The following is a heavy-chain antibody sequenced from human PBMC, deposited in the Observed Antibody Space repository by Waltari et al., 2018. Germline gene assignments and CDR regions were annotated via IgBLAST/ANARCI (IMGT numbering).Heavy chain of an antibody. CDR1: GGTFSSYA. CDR2: IIPIFGTA. CDR3: ARMEAQLWLQQDDAFDI. D-gene: IGHD5-18*01. J-gene: IGHJ3*02. Sequence: QVQLVQSGAEVKKPGSSVKVSCKASGGTFSSYATSWGRQAPGQGLEWMGGIIPIFGTANYAQKFQGRVTITADESTSTAYMELSSLRSEDTAVYYCARMEAQLWLQQDDAFDIWGQGTMVTVSS. V-gene: IGHV1-69*01.